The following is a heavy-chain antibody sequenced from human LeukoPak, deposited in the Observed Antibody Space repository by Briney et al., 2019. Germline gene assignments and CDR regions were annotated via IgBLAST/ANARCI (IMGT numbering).Heavy chain of an antibody. CDR1: GFRFNYFS. CDR3: ARAVVVTALRFDY. CDR2: ITSSSSTI. D-gene: IGHD2-21*02. V-gene: IGHV3-48*02. Sequence: GGSLRLSCAASGFRFNYFSMNWVRQAPGKGLEWVSYITSSSSTIYYADSVKGRFTISRDNAKNSLYLQMNSLRDEDTAVYYCARAVVVTALRFDYWGQGALVTVSS. J-gene: IGHJ4*02.